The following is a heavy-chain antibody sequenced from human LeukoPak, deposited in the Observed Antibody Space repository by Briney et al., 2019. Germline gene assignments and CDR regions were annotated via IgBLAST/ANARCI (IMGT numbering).Heavy chain of an antibody. J-gene: IGHJ4*02. CDR3: ARVVYDFWSGYEWDY. V-gene: IGHV3-21*01. CDR2: ISSSSSYI. D-gene: IGHD3-3*01. Sequence: GGSLRLSCAASGFTFSSYSMNWVRQALGKGLEWVSSISSSSSYIYYADSVKGRFTISRDNAKNSLYLQMNSLRAEDTAVYYCARVVYDFWSGYEWDYWGQGTLVTVSS. CDR1: GFTFSSYS.